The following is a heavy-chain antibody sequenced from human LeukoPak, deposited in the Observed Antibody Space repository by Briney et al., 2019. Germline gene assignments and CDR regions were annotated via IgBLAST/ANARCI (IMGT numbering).Heavy chain of an antibody. Sequence: GGSLRLSCAASGFTFTNYWMSWVRQAPGKGLELVANINQDRSEKNYVDSVKGRFTISRDNAKNSLYLQMNSLRAEDTAVYYCARGGRWFDPWGQGTLVTVSS. CDR3: ARGGRWFDP. CDR2: INQDRSEK. D-gene: IGHD3-16*01. CDR1: GFTFTNYW. J-gene: IGHJ5*02. V-gene: IGHV3-7*01.